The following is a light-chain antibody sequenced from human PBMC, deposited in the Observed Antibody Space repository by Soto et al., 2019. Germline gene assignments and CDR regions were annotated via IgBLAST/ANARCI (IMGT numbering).Light chain of an antibody. J-gene: IGKJ1*01. CDR3: QQYNNWPPNT. V-gene: IGKV3-15*01. Sequence: IVMTQSPATLSVSPGERATLSCRASQSISSYLAWYQQKSGQAPRLLIYGASTRATGIPARFSGSGSGTEFTLTISSLQSEDFAVYYCQQYNNWPPNTFGQGTKVDIK. CDR1: QSISSY. CDR2: GAS.